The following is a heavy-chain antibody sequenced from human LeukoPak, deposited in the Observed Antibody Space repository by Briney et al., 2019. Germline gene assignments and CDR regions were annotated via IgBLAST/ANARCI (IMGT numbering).Heavy chain of an antibody. D-gene: IGHD1-26*01. CDR3: ARDAGDVGARAFDY. CDR1: GLTFSSYG. CDR2: IWYDGSQK. J-gene: IGHJ4*02. Sequence: GRSLRLSCAASGLTFSSYGMHWVRQAPGKGLEWVAVIWYDGSQKYYADSVKGRFTISRDHSENTLFLQMSSLRVEDTAVYYCARDAGDVGARAFDYWSQGTLVTVSS. V-gene: IGHV3-33*01.